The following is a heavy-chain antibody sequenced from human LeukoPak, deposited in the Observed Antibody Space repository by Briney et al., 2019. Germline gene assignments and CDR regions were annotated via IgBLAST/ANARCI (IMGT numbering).Heavy chain of an antibody. CDR1: GFPFNRYA. CDR2: IFGSGGSP. J-gene: IGHJ4*02. CDR3: GKTTVGYSSGRYPGWPVDY. D-gene: IGHD2-15*01. V-gene: IGHV3-23*01. Sequence: GGSLRLSCAASGFPFNRYAMYWVRQAPGKGLEWISGIFGSGGSPHYAGSVKGRFTISRDNSQEIVYLQLDSLRVEDTALYYCGKTTVGYSSGRYPGWPVDYWGQGALVTVSS.